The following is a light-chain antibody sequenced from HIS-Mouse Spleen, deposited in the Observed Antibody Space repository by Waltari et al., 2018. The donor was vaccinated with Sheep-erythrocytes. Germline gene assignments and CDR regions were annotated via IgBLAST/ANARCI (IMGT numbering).Light chain of an antibody. Sequence: EIVMTQSPATLSVSPGERATLSCRASQSVSSNLAWYQQNPGQAPRLLIYGASTRATGIPARFSGSGSGTEFTLTISNMQSEDFAVYYCQQYNNWPPLTFGGGTKVEIK. V-gene: IGKV3-15*01. J-gene: IGKJ4*01. CDR2: GAS. CDR1: QSVSSN. CDR3: QQYNNWPPLT.